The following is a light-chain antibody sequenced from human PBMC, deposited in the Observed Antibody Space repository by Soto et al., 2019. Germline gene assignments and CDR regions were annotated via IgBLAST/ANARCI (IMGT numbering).Light chain of an antibody. Sequence: QSVLTQPASVSGSPGQSITISCTGTSSDVGGYNYVSGYQQHPGKAPKLMIYDVSNRPSGVSNRFSGSKSGNTASLTISGLQAEDEADYYCSSYTSSSTLVFGTGTKLTVL. CDR3: SSYTSSSTLV. CDR1: SSDVGGYNY. J-gene: IGLJ1*01. CDR2: DVS. V-gene: IGLV2-14*01.